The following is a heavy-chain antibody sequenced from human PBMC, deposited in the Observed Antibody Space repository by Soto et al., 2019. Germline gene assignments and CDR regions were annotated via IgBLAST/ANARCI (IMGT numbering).Heavy chain of an antibody. D-gene: IGHD2-8*01. Sequence: AAVKVSCKASGYTFTGYYMHWLGQAPGQGLEWMGWINPNSGGTNYAQKFQGRVTMTRNTSISTAYIELSRLRSDDTAVYYCAREAGEMVYDYWGQGTLVTVSS. V-gene: IGHV1-2*02. CDR1: GYTFTGYY. J-gene: IGHJ4*02. CDR2: INPNSGGT. CDR3: AREAGEMVYDY.